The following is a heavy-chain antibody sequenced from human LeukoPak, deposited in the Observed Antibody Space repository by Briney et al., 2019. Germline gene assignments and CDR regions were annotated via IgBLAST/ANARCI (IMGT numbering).Heavy chain of an antibody. D-gene: IGHD1-26*01. CDR1: GYSISSGYY. CDR3: AREGSLGGSYYFDY. J-gene: IGHJ4*02. Sequence: SETLSLTCTVSGYSISSGYYWGWIRQPPGEGLEWIGSIYHSGSTYYNPSLKSRVTISVDTSKNQFSLKLSSVTAADTAVYYCAREGSLGGSYYFDYWGQGTLVTVSS. V-gene: IGHV4-38-2*02. CDR2: IYHSGST.